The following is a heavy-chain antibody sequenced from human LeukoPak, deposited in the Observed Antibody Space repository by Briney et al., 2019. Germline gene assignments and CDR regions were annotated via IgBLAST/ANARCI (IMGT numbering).Heavy chain of an antibody. D-gene: IGHD6-6*01. V-gene: IGHV3-23*01. CDR1: GFTFNTHG. Sequence: GRSLRLSCAASGFTFNTHGMNSVRQAPGKGLEWLSSIGQSGSSTYYADSVKGRFTVSRDNSRNLVYPQMNSLRAEDTAIYYCAKRVPYSSSSVYFDSWGQGTLVTVSS. CDR3: AKRVPYSSSSVYFDS. J-gene: IGHJ4*02. CDR2: IGQSGSST.